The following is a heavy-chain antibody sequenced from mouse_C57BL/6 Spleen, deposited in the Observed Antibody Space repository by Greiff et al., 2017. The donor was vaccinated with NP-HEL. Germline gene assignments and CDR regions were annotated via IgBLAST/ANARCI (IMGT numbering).Heavy chain of an antibody. Sequence: VQLQQSGPELVKPGASVKISCKASGYSFTSYYIHWVKQRPGQGLEWIGWIYPGSGNTKCNEKFKGKATLTADTSSSTAYMQLSSLTSEDSAVYYCARSYYYGSSPAWFAYWGQGTLVTVSA. V-gene: IGHV1-66*01. CDR1: GYSFTSYY. CDR3: ARSYYYGSSPAWFAY. D-gene: IGHD1-1*01. J-gene: IGHJ3*01. CDR2: IYPGSGNT.